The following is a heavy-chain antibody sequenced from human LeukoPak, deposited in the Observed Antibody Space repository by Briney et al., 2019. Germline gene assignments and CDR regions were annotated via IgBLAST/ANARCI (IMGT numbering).Heavy chain of an antibody. CDR2: IYHSGSA. CDR3: AVRGDYYYYMDV. J-gene: IGHJ6*03. D-gene: IGHD1-1*01. V-gene: IGHV4-30-2*01. Sequence: SQTLSLTCTVSGGSISSGGYYWSWIRQPPGKGLEWIGYIYHSGSAYYNPSLKSRVTISVDRSKNQFSLKLSSVTAADTAVYYCAVRGDYYYYMDVWGKGTTVTVSS. CDR1: GGSISSGGYY.